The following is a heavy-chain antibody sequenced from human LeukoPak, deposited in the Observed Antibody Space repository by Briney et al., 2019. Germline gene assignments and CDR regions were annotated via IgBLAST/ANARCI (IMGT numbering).Heavy chain of an antibody. CDR2: INHSGST. D-gene: IGHD6-19*01. CDR1: GGSFSGYY. CDR3: ARGWGAVALDY. J-gene: IGHJ4*02. Sequence: SETLSLTCAVYGGSFSGYYWSWIRQPPGKGLEWIGEINHSGSTNYNPSLKSQVTISVDTSKNQFSLKLSSVTAADTAVYYCARGWGAVALDYWGQGTLVTVSS. V-gene: IGHV4-34*01.